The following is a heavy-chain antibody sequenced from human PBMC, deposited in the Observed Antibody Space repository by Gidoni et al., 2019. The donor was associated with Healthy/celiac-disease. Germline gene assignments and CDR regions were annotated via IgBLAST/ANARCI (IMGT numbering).Heavy chain of an antibody. CDR2: IIPIFGTA. Sequence: QVQLVQSGAEVKKPGSSVKVSCKASVGTFSSYAISWVRQAPGQGLEWMGGIIPIFGTANYAQKFQGRVTITADKSTSTAYMELSSLRSEDTAVYYCARGRMALDYYDSSGYYPFEVWGQGTLVTVSS. D-gene: IGHD3-22*01. CDR3: ARGRMALDYYDSSGYYPFEV. J-gene: IGHJ4*02. CDR1: VGTFSSYA. V-gene: IGHV1-69*06.